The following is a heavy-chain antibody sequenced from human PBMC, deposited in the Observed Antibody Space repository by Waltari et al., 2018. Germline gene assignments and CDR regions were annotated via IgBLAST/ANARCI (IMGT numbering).Heavy chain of an antibody. CDR1: GFSLSSGSSY. J-gene: IGHJ4*02. Sequence: QVQLQESGPGLVQPSQTLSLTCSVSGFSLSSGSSYWGWLRQHPGKGLEGIGYRSHRGDTDYSSSLRGRLTLSVDTSKNQFSLTLNSVTAADTGVYFCAGRGAKMFSIWGRGTLVTVSS. CDR2: RSHRGDT. V-gene: IGHV4-31*02. D-gene: IGHD3-3*02. CDR3: AGRGAKMFSI.